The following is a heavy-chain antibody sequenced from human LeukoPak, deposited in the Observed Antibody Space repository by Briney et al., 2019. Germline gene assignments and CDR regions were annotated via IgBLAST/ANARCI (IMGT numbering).Heavy chain of an antibody. CDR2: IYYSGST. CDR3: ARLWSESGADYFDY. J-gene: IGHJ4*02. D-gene: IGHD3-10*02. Sequence: SETLSLTCTVSGGSISSYYWSWIRQPPGKGLEWIGYIYYSGSTNYNPSLKSRVTISVDTSKNQFSLKLSSVTPEDTAVYYCARLWSESGADYFDYWGQGTLVTVSS. CDR1: GGSISSYY. V-gene: IGHV4-59*12.